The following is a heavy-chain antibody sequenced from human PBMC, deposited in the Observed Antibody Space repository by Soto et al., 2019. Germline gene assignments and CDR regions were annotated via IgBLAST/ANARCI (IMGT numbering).Heavy chain of an antibody. CDR2: ISGSGGST. CDR1: GFTFSSYA. D-gene: IGHD3-10*01. Sequence: HPGGSLRLSCAASGFTFSSYAMSWVRQAPGKGLEWVSAISGSGGSTYYADSVKGRFTISRDNSKNTLYLQMNSLRAEDTAVYYCASHFGNVYYYYYYMDVWGKGTTVTVSS. CDR3: ASHFGNVYYYYYYMDV. J-gene: IGHJ6*03. V-gene: IGHV3-23*01.